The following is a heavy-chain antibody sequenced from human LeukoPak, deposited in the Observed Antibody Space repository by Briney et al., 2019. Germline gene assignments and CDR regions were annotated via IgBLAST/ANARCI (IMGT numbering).Heavy chain of an antibody. V-gene: IGHV1-18*01. D-gene: IGHD4-23*01. CDR2: ISAYNGNT. J-gene: IGHJ6*03. Sequence: ASVKVSCKASGYTFTSYGISWVRQAPGQGLEWMGWISAYNGNTNYPQKLQGRVTMTTDTSTSTAYMELRSLRSDDTAVYYCARRYGGNPYYYYYYMDVWGKGTTVTVSS. CDR3: ARRYGGNPYYYYYYMDV. CDR1: GYTFTSYG.